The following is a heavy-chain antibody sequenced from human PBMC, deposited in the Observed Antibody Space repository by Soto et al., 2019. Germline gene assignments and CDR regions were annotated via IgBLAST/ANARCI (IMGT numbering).Heavy chain of an antibody. D-gene: IGHD6-13*01. V-gene: IGHV4-39*01. Sequence: PSVTLSLTCTVSGGSISSSSYYWGWIRQPPGKGLEWIGSIYYSGSTYYHPSLKSRVTISVDTSKKPLSLKLSSVTATDTSVYYCARHRPQAAAGTKGRWFDPWGQGTLVTVSS. CDR3: ARHRPQAAAGTKGRWFDP. CDR1: GGSISSSSYY. J-gene: IGHJ5*02. CDR2: IYYSGST.